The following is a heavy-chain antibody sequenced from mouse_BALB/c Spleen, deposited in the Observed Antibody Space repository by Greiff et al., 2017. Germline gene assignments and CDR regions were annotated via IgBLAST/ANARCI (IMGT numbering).Heavy chain of an antibody. D-gene: IGHD2-1*01. Sequence: LVKTGASVKISCKASGYSFTGYYMHWVKQSHGKSFEWIGYISCYNGATSYNQKFKGKATFTVDTSSSTAYMQFNSLTSEDSAVYYCARGDYGNYYYAMDYWGQGTSVTVSS. CDR1: GYSFTGYY. V-gene: IGHV1S34*01. CDR2: ISCYNGAT. J-gene: IGHJ4*01. CDR3: ARGDYGNYYYAMDY.